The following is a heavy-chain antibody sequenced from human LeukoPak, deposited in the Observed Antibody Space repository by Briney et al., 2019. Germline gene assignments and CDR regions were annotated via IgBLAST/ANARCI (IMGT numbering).Heavy chain of an antibody. Sequence: ASVKVSCKASGGTFSSYAISWVRQAPGQGLEWMGGIIPIFGTANYAQKFQGRVTITADKSTSTAYMELSSLRSEDTAVYYCAIAARSSHYYYYMDVWGKGTTVTVSS. J-gene: IGHJ6*03. CDR3: AIAARSSHYYYYMDV. V-gene: IGHV1-69*06. CDR1: GGTFSSYA. CDR2: IIPIFGTA. D-gene: IGHD6-6*01.